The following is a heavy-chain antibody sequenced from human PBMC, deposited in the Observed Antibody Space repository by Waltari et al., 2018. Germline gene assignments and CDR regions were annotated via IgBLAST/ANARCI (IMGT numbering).Heavy chain of an antibody. D-gene: IGHD1-26*01. CDR3: ATSVGAREGFDI. V-gene: IGHV1-18*01. J-gene: IGHJ3*02. Sequence: QAQLKQSGPEMNKPGAAMKVSCEASGYTFPTSGISWARQAPGQGLELLGWISAYSGDTNCAQKLQDRVTMTTDTSTRTAYMELRSLRSDDTAVYYCATSVGAREGFDIWGQGTMVTVSS. CDR2: ISAYSGDT. CDR1: GYTFPTSG.